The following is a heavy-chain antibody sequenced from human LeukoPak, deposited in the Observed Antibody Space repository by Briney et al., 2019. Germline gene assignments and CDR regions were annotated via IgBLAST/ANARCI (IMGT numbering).Heavy chain of an antibody. V-gene: IGHV3-53*04. Sequence: GGSLRPSCAASGFTVSSNYMSWVRQAPGKGLEWVSVIYSGGSTYYADSVKGRFTISRHNSKNTLYLQMNSLRAEDTAVYYCARHYDILTGYSAYYYYYGMDVWGQGTTVTVSS. CDR2: IYSGGST. D-gene: IGHD3-9*01. CDR3: ARHYDILTGYSAYYYYYGMDV. J-gene: IGHJ6*02. CDR1: GFTVSSNY.